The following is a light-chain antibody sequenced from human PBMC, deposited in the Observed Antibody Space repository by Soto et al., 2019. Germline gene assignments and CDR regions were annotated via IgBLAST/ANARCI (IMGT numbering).Light chain of an antibody. CDR3: QHYGGMWP. Sequence: DIQMTQSPSTLSASVGERVTITCRASQSISSWLAWYQQKPGKAPKVLIYDASNLEYGVPSRFSGSGFGTEFILTISSLQPDDFATYWCQHYGGMWPFGQGTKVAIK. CDR2: DAS. CDR1: QSISSW. J-gene: IGKJ1*01. V-gene: IGKV1-5*01.